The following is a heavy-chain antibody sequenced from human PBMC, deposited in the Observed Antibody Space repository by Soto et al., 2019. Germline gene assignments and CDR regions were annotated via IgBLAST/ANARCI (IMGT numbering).Heavy chain of an antibody. Sequence: QVQLQESGPRLVKPSETLSLTCTVSGGSGSGYHWNWVRQPPGKRLEWIGHIYYSGTTNYNPSLKSRITISIDTSKNQFSLKMNSVTAADTAVYYCARGQTNLWYFDHWGQGTLVTVSS. CDR2: IYYSGTT. CDR3: ARGQTNLWYFDH. J-gene: IGHJ4*02. CDR1: GGSGSGYH. V-gene: IGHV4-59*02.